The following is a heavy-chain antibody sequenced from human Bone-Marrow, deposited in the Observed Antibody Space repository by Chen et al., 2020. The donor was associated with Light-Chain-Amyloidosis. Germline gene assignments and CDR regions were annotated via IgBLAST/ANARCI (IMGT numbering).Heavy chain of an antibody. CDR2: ISWNSGSI. J-gene: IGHJ4*02. CDR3: AKGPQWLAYAIDY. CDR1: GFTFDDYA. Sequence: EVQLVESGGGLVQPGRSLRLSCAASGFTFDDYAMHWVRQAPGKGLEWVSGISWNSGSIGYADSVKGRFTIPRDNAKNSLYLQMNSLRAEDTALYYCAKGPQWLAYAIDYWGQGTLVTVSS. D-gene: IGHD6-19*01. V-gene: IGHV3-9*01.